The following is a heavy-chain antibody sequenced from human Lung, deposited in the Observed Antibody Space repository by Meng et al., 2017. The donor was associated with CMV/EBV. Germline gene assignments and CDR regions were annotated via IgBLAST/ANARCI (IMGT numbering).Heavy chain of an antibody. CDR1: GGTISSSSYY. J-gene: IGHJ5*02. CDR3: ARDRTPAAISWFDP. Sequence: SVTLSLNCTDSGGTISSSSYYSRWIGQPPGKGLEWIGSIYYSGSTYYNPSLKSRVTISVDTSKNQFTLKLSSVTAADTAVYYCARDRTPAAISWFDPWGQGTLVTVSS. CDR2: IYYSGST. D-gene: IGHD2-2*01. V-gene: IGHV4-39*06.